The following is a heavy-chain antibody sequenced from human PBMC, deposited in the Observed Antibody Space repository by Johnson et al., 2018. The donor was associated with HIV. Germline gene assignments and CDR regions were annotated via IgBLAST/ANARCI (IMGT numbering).Heavy chain of an antibody. J-gene: IGHJ3*02. CDR3: TSSQGSGEGAFDI. CDR2: VKQDGSEN. CDR1: GFIFSSYW. D-gene: IGHD2-21*01. V-gene: IGHV3-7*05. Sequence: VQLVESGGGLVQPGGSLRLSCAASGFIFSSYWMSWVRQAPGKGLEWVANVKQDGSENNYVDSVKGRFTISRDNARNSLYLQMNSLRAEDTAVYYCTSSQGSGEGAFDIWGQGTMVTVSS.